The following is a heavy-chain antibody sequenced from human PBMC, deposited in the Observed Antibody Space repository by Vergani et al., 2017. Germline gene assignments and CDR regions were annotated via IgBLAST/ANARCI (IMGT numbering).Heavy chain of an antibody. Sequence: EVHLLESGGGLVQPGGSLRLSCAASGFTFSSYAMNWVRQAPGKGLQWVSTLSSSGGSTYYADSVKGRFSISRDNSKNTLYLQMNSLRAEDTAVYYCAKDDGSENYYSSDYWGQGTLVTVAS. CDR2: LSSSGGST. J-gene: IGHJ4*02. V-gene: IGHV3-23*01. D-gene: IGHD3-10*01. CDR3: AKDDGSENYYSSDY. CDR1: GFTFSSYA.